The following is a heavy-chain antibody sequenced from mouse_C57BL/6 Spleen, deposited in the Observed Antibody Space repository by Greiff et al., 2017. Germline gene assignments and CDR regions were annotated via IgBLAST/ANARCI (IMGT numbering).Heavy chain of an antibody. CDR3: ARSDNSYYGSSEAY. D-gene: IGHD1-1*01. CDR2: IHPNRGST. CDR1: GYTFTSYW. J-gene: IGHJ3*01. Sequence: QVQLQQPGAELVQPGASVKLSCKASGYTFTSYWMHWVTQRPGQGLEWIGMIHPNRGSTNYNEKFKSKATLTVDKSSSTAYMQLSSLTSEDSAVYYCARSDNSYYGSSEAYWGQGTLVTVSA. V-gene: IGHV1-64*01.